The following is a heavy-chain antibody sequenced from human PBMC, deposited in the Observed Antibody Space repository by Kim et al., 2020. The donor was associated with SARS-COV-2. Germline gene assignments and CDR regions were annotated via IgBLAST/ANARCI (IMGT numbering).Heavy chain of an antibody. D-gene: IGHD3-22*01. V-gene: IGHV3-9*01. CDR2: IGWNSGSI. CDR1: GFTFDDYA. J-gene: IGHJ4*02. Sequence: GGSLRLSCAASGFTFDDYAMHWVRQAPGKGLEWVSGIGWNSGSIGYADSVKGRFTISRDNAKNSLYLQMNSLRAEDTALYYCAKDMGGIGYYDSSGYPDYWGQGTLVTVSS. CDR3: AKDMGGIGYYDSSGYPDY.